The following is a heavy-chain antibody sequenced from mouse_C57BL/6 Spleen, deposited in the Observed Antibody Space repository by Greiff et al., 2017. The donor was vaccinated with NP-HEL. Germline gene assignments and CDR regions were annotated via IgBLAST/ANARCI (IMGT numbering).Heavy chain of an antibody. D-gene: IGHD1-1*01. V-gene: IGHV1-69*01. CDR2: IDPSDSYT. Sequence: QVQLKQPGAELVMPGASVKLSCKASGYTFTSYWMHWVKQRPGQGLEWIGEIDPSDSYTNYNQKFKGKSTLTVDKSSSTAYMQLSSLTSEDSAVYYCARGDYGRAFAYWGQGTLVTVSA. CDR3: ARGDYGRAFAY. CDR1: GYTFTSYW. J-gene: IGHJ3*01.